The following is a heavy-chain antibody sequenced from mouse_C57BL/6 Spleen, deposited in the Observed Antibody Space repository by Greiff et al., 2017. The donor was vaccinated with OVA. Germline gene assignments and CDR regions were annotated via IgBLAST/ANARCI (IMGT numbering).Heavy chain of an antibody. J-gene: IGHJ3*01. D-gene: IGHD1-1*01. CDR3: ARSGGSSYVWFAY. V-gene: IGHV1-52*01. Sequence: VQLQQPGAELVRPGSSVKLSCKASGYTFTSYWMHWVKQRPIQGLEWIGNIDPSDSETHYNQKFKDKATLNVDKASSTAYMQLSSLTSEDSAVYDCARSGGSSYVWFAYWGQGTLVTVSA. CDR2: IDPSDSET. CDR1: GYTFTSYW.